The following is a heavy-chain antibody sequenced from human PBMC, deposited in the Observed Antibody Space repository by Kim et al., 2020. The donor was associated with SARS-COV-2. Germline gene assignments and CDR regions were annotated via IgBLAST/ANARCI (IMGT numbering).Heavy chain of an antibody. CDR1: GGSISSSSYY. Sequence: SETLSLTCTVSGGSISSSSYYWGWIRQPPGKGLEWIGSIYYSGSTYYNPSLKSRVTISVDTSKNQFSLKLSSVTAADTAVYYCAREMDYYGSGRFDYWGHGTLVTVSS. V-gene: IGHV4-39*02. CDR3: AREMDYYGSGRFDY. D-gene: IGHD3-10*01. CDR2: IYYSGST. J-gene: IGHJ4*01.